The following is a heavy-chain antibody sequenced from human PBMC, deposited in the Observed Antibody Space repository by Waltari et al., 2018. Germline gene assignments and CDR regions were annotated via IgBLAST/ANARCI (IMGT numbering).Heavy chain of an antibody. CDR1: GLRFSNYG. Sequence: EVQLVESGGGLAQPGGSLRLTCAAYGLRFSNYGMTWVRQASGKGPEWVANIKQDGSEKYYMDSVKGRFTISRDNAKNSLYLQMNNLRVEDTAVYYCTRGGRDSSWYWRDWGQGTLVTVSS. CDR3: TRGGRDSSWYWRD. CDR2: IKQDGSEK. D-gene: IGHD6-13*01. J-gene: IGHJ4*02. V-gene: IGHV3-7*01.